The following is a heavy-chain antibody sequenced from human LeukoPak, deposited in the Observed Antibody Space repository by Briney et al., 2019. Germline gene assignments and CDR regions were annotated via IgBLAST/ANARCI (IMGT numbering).Heavy chain of an antibody. V-gene: IGHV3-66*01. D-gene: IGHD4-17*01. J-gene: IGHJ4*02. Sequence: GGSLRLSGAASGFTVSSNYMSWVRQAPGKGLEWVSVIYSGGSTYYADSVKGRYTISRDNSKNTLYLQMNSLRAEDTAVYYCARGGGLHDYGDYGDYWGQGTLDTVSS. CDR1: GFTVSSNY. CDR2: IYSGGST. CDR3: ARGGGLHDYGDYGDY.